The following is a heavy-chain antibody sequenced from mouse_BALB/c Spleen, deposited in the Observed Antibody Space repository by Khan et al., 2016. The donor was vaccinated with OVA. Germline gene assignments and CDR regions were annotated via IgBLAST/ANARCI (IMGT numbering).Heavy chain of an antibody. Sequence: QVQLKESGAELAKPGASVKMSCKASGYTFTTYWMHWVKQRPGQGLEWIGYINPTSGYTAYTEKFKDRATLSADKSSSTAYMQLSSLTSEDSAVYYGTRDRIDYWGQGTTLTVSS. V-gene: IGHV1-7*01. CDR1: GYTFTTYW. CDR2: INPTSGYT. CDR3: TRDRIDY. J-gene: IGHJ2*01.